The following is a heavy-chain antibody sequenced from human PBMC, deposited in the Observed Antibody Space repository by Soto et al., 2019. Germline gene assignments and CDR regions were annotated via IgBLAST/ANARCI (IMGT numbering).Heavy chain of an antibody. CDR2: IIPIFGTA. CDR3: VRDLGGYAFDI. CDR1: GGTFSSYA. J-gene: IGHJ3*02. Sequence: ASVKVSCKASGGTFSSYAISWVRQAPGQGLEWMGGIIPIFGTANYAQKFQGRVTITADESTSTAYMELSSLRSEDTAVYYCVRDLGGYAFDIWGQGTMVTVSS. V-gene: IGHV1-69*13. D-gene: IGHD2-15*01.